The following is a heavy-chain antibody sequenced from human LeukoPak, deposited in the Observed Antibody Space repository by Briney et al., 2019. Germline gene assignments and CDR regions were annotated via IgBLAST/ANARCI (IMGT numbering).Heavy chain of an antibody. CDR1: GFTFSSYG. CDR3: AKLASIVVVTATQYYFDY. CDR2: ISYDGSNK. Sequence: QPGGSLRLSCAASGFTFSSYGMHWVRQAPGKGLEWVAVISYDGSNKYYADSVKGRFTISRDNSKNTLYLQMNSLRAEDTAVYYCAKLASIVVVTATQYYFDYWGQGTLVTVSS. J-gene: IGHJ4*02. V-gene: IGHV3-30*18. D-gene: IGHD2-21*02.